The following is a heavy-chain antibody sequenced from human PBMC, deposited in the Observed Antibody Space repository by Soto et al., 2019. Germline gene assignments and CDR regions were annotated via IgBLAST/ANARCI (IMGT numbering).Heavy chain of an antibody. V-gene: IGHV1-69*13. Sequence: SVKVSCKASGGTFSSYAISWVRQAPGQGLEWMGGIIPIFGTANYAQKFQGRVTITADESTSTAYMELSSLRSEDTAVYYCAREDYLNCSGGSCYSDYWGQGTLVTVSS. D-gene: IGHD2-15*01. J-gene: IGHJ4*02. CDR2: IIPIFGTA. CDR3: AREDYLNCSGGSCYSDY. CDR1: GGTFSSYA.